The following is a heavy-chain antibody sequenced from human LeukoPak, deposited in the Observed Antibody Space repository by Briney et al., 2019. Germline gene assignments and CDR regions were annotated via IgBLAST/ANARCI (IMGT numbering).Heavy chain of an antibody. CDR2: IYYSGST. J-gene: IGHJ6*03. D-gene: IGHD3-10*01. V-gene: IGHV4-59*02. CDR1: GGSVKNYF. Sequence: SETLSLTCTVSGGSVKNYFWSWARQPPGKGLEWIGYIYYSGSTNYNPSLKNRVTVSVDTSKNQFSLKLSSVTAADTAVYYCARGGYYYYYMDVWGKGTTVTISS. CDR3: ARGGYYYYYMDV.